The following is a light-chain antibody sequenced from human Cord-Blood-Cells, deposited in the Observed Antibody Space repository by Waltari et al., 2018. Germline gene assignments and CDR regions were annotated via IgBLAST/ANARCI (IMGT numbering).Light chain of an antibody. CDR3: QQYGSSPWT. J-gene: IGKJ1*01. Sequence: EVVLTQSLVTLYLSPGERATLFCMASQSVSSSYLAWYQQKPGQAPRLLIYGASSRATGIPDRFSGSGSGTDFTLTISRLEPEDFAVYYCQQYGSSPWTFGQGTKVEIK. V-gene: IGKV3-20*01. CDR2: GAS. CDR1: QSVSSSY.